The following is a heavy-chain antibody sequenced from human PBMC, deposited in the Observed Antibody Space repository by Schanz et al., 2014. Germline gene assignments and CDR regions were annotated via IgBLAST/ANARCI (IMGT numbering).Heavy chain of an antibody. D-gene: IGHD1-1*01. CDR3: AKDLDANYFDY. CDR1: GFTFSSYG. J-gene: IGHJ4*02. V-gene: IGHV3-30*18. Sequence: GGSLRLSCAASGFTFSSYGMHWVRQAPGKGLEWVAVVSDDGNKKYYTDSVKGRFTISRDNSKNTLYLQMNGLRGEDTAVYYCAKDLDANYFDYWGQGILVTVSS. CDR2: VSDDGNKK.